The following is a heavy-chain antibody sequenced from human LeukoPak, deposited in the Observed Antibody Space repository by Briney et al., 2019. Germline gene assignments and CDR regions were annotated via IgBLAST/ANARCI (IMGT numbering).Heavy chain of an antibody. D-gene: IGHD3-9*01. CDR1: GFIFNDYE. Sequence: GGSLRLSCVASGFIFNDYEMNWVRQAPGKGLEWVSYISGSGMSIHYADSVKGRFTISRDNAKNSLYLQMNSLRAEDTAVYYCASTGYYKMPYFDYWGQGTLVTVSS. CDR2: ISGSGMSI. CDR3: ASTGYYKMPYFDY. V-gene: IGHV3-48*03. J-gene: IGHJ4*02.